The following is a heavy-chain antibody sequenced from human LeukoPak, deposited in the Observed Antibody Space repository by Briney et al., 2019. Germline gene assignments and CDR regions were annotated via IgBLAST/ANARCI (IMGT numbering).Heavy chain of an antibody. CDR3: ARNDSSGYFDY. CDR2: VYYSGST. Sequence: SETLSLTCAVSDYSISSGDYWGWIRQPPGKGLEWIGSVYYSGSTNYSPSLKNRVTISVDTSKNQFSLKLRSVTAADTALYYCARNDSSGYFDYWGQGTLVTVSS. D-gene: IGHD3-22*01. J-gene: IGHJ4*02. V-gene: IGHV4-38-2*01. CDR1: DYSISSGDY.